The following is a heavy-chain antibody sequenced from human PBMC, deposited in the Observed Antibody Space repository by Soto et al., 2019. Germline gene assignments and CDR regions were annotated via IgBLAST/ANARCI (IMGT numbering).Heavy chain of an antibody. J-gene: IGHJ4*02. CDR1: GGSISTYY. Sequence: SETLSLTCPVSGGSISTYYWSWIRQLPGKGLEWIGYMYNSGSTRYNPSLQSRLTVSVDTSKNQFSLKLTSVTAADTAVYYCARTWNDGYFDYWGQGILVTVSS. D-gene: IGHD1-1*01. CDR2: MYNSGST. V-gene: IGHV4-59*08. CDR3: ARTWNDGYFDY.